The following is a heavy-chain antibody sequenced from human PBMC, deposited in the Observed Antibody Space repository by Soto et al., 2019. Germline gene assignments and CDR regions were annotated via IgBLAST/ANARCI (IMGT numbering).Heavy chain of an antibody. Sequence: QLVESGGGLVQPGGSLRLSCAASGFTFSNYWMHWVRQVPGQGPVWVSRLNRDGSRTDYADSVRGRFTIFRDNARNTLYLQMNSLRAEDTAMYYCARDLGGAGSYWGQGTLVTVSS. V-gene: IGHV3-74*01. J-gene: IGHJ4*02. CDR1: GFTFSNYW. D-gene: IGHD1-26*01. CDR2: LNRDGSRT. CDR3: ARDLGGAGSY.